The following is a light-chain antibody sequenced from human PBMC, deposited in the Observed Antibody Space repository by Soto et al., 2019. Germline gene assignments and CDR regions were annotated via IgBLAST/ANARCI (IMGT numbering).Light chain of an antibody. J-gene: IGLJ3*02. Sequence: QTVVTQPPSASGTPGQRVTISCSGSNSNIGSNYVYWYQQLPGTAPKLLIYRNNQRPSGVPDRFSGSKSGTSASLAISGLRSEDEADYHCATWDDSLSGRVFGGGTKLTVL. CDR1: NSNIGSNY. CDR2: RNN. CDR3: ATWDDSLSGRV. V-gene: IGLV1-47*01.